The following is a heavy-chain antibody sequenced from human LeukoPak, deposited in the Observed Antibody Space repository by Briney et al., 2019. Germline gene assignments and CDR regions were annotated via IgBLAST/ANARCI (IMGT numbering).Heavy chain of an antibody. CDR3: AKDSYIVVVPGGRGFDY. J-gene: IGHJ4*02. V-gene: IGHV3-23*01. D-gene: IGHD2-2*01. CDR2: ISGSGGST. CDR1: GFTFSSYG. Sequence: PGGSLRLSCAASGFTFSSYGMHWVRQAPGKGLEWVSAISGSGGSTYYADSVKGRFTISRDNSKNTLYLQMNSLRAEDTAVYYCAKDSYIVVVPGGRGFDYWGQGTLVTVSS.